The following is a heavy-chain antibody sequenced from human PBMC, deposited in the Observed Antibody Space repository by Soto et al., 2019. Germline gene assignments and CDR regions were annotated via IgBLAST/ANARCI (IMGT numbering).Heavy chain of an antibody. V-gene: IGHV4-59*01. D-gene: IGHD6-13*01. CDR2: IYYSGST. CDR3: ARGPASSSWYYYYGMDV. CDR1: GGSISSYY. Sequence: SETLSLTCTVSGGSISSYYWSWIRQPPGKGLEWIGYIYYSGSTNYNPSLKSRVTISVDTSKNQFSLKLSSVTAADTAVYYCARGPASSSWYYYYGMDVWGQGTTVTVSS. J-gene: IGHJ6*02.